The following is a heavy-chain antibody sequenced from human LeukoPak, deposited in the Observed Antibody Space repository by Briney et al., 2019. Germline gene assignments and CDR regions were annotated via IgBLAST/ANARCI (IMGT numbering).Heavy chain of an antibody. D-gene: IGHD3-10*01. CDR1: GGSFSGYY. CDR2: INHSGST. V-gene: IGHV4-34*01. J-gene: IGHJ6*03. CDR3: ARRRGDDSRIYYIKYYYDYYMDV. Sequence: SETLSLTCAVYGGSFSGYYWNWNRQPPGEGLEWIGEINHSGSTNYNPSLKSRVTISVDTSKNQFSLKLSSVTAADTAVYYCARRRGDDSRIYYIKYYYDYYMDVWGKGTTVTVSS.